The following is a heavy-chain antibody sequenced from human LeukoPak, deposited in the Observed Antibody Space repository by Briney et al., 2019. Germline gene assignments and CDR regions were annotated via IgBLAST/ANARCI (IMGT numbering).Heavy chain of an antibody. CDR1: GFTFSSYS. CDR2: INSDGSST. Sequence: GGSLRLSCAASGFTFSSYSMNWVRQAPGKGLVWVSRINSDGSSTSYADSVKGRFTISRDNAKNTLYLQMNSLRAEDTAVYYCAVGYDWGDDAFDIWGQGTMVTVSS. J-gene: IGHJ3*02. D-gene: IGHD5-12*01. V-gene: IGHV3-74*01. CDR3: AVGYDWGDDAFDI.